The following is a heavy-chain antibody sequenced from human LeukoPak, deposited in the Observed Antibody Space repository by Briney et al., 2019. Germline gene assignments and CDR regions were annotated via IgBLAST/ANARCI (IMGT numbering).Heavy chain of an antibody. CDR3: AKDRTRDYYDSSGYHAFDI. CDR1: GFTFDDYA. V-gene: IGHV3-9*01. CDR2: ISWNSGSI. Sequence: PGRSLRLFCAASGFTFDDYAMHWVRQAPGKGLEWVSGISWNSGSIGYADSVKGRFTISRDNAKNSLYLQMNSLRAEDTALYYCAKDRTRDYYDSSGYHAFDIWGQGTMVTVSS. D-gene: IGHD3-22*01. J-gene: IGHJ3*02.